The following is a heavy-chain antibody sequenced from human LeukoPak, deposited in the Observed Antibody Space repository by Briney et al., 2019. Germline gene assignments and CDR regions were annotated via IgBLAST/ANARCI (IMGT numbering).Heavy chain of an antibody. J-gene: IGHJ4*02. D-gene: IGHD3-16*02. V-gene: IGHV3-7*01. CDR3: GRVLLDYDYIWGSYRPRFDY. CDR1: GFTFSSYW. CDR2: IKQDGSEK. Sequence: PGGSLRLSCAASGFTFSSYWMSWVRQAPGKGLEWVANIKQDGSEKYYVDSVKGRFTISRDNAKNSLYLQMNSLRAEDTAVYYCGRVLLDYDYIWGSYRPRFDYWGQGTLVTVPS.